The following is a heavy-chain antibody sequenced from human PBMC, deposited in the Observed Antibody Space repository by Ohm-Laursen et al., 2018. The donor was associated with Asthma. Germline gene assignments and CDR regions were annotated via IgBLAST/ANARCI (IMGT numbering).Heavy chain of an antibody. CDR1: GFTFSSYA. V-gene: IGHV3-30-3*01. CDR2: ISYDGSNK. Sequence: SLRLSCSASGFTFSSYAMHWVRQAPGKGLEWVAVISYDGSNKYYADSVKGRFTISRDNSKNTLYLQMNSLRAEDTAVYYCARAPRGDWDAFDIWGQGTMVTVSS. CDR3: ARAPRGDWDAFDI. D-gene: IGHD3/OR15-3a*01. J-gene: IGHJ3*02.